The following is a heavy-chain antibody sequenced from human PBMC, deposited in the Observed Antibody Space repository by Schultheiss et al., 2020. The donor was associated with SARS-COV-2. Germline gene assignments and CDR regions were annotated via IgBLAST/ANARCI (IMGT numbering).Heavy chain of an antibody. Sequence: GGSLRLSCGVSGFTFSNYEMNWVRQAPGKGLEWVAVIWYDGSNKYYADSVKGRFTISRDNSKNTLYLQMNSLRAEDTAVYYCAVSYGVSWDSGRIDWFDPWGQGTLVTVSS. CDR1: GFTFSNYE. D-gene: IGHD2-15*01. CDR3: AVSYGVSWDSGRIDWFDP. V-gene: IGHV3-33*08. CDR2: IWYDGSNK. J-gene: IGHJ5*02.